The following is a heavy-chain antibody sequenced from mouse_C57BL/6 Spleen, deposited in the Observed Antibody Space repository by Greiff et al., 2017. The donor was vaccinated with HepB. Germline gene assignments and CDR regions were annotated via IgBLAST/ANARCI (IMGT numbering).Heavy chain of an antibody. J-gene: IGHJ2*01. CDR1: GYSFTGDF. Sequence: EVQRVESGPELVKPGDSVKISCKASGYSFTGDFMNWVMQSHGKSLELIGRINHYNGDNIYNQKLKGKATLTVDKSSSTAHMELRTLTSEDSAVYYCARVPPGRRVYYFCYWGPGTTLTVSS. V-gene: IGHV1-20*01. CDR2: INHYNGDN. CDR3: ARVPPGRRVYYFCY.